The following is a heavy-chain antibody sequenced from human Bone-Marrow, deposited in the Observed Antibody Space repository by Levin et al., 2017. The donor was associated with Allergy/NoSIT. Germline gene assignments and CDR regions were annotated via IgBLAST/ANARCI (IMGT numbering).Heavy chain of an antibody. CDR3: ARMCITIFGVAPYGMDV. D-gene: IGHD3-3*01. V-gene: IGHV4-30-4*01. J-gene: IGHJ6*02. CDR2: IYYTGST. Sequence: LRLSCSVSGVSISSYDYYWSWVRQPPGKGLEWIGNIYYTGSTYYNPSLKNPITMSIDTSKNQFSLKLNSVTAADTAVYYCARMCITIFGVAPYGMDVWGQGTTVTVSS. CDR1: GVSISSYDYY.